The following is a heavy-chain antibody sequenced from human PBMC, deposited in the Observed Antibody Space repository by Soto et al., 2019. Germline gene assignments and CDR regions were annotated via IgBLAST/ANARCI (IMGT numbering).Heavy chain of an antibody. Sequence: EVQLVESGGGLVQPGGSLRLSCAASGFTFGSYSMNWVRQAPGKGLEWVSYISSSSTTIYYADSVKGRFTISRDNAKNSLYLQMKSLRDEDTAVYFCASESQAYWGQGTLVTVSS. CDR1: GFTFGSYS. J-gene: IGHJ4*02. CDR2: ISSSSTTI. CDR3: ASESQAY. V-gene: IGHV3-48*02.